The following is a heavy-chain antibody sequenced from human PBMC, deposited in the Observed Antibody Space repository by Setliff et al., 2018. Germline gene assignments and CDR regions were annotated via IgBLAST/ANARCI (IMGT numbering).Heavy chain of an antibody. CDR2: IIPLFETT. CDR3: ALEYSNSSPTVYYYMDV. D-gene: IGHD6-6*01. Sequence: SVKVSCKASGGTFINYAISWVRQAPGQGLEWMGRIIPLFETTNYVEKFQGRVTITADKSTSTAYMELSRLTSEDTAVYYCALEYSNSSPTVYYYMDVWGKGTTVTVSS. V-gene: IGHV1-69*06. CDR1: GGTFINYA. J-gene: IGHJ6*03.